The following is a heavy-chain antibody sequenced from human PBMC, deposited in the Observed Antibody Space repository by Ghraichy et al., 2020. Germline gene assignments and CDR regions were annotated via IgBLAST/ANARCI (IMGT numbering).Heavy chain of an antibody. D-gene: IGHD6-19*01. CDR1: GYTFSGYH. CDR3: ARGGSTIVAGMTIDY. V-gene: IGHV1-2*02. CDR2: INANTGDT. J-gene: IGHJ4*02. Sequence: ASVKVSCKASGYTFSGYHMHWVRQAPGQGLEWMGWINANTGDTNYAHKFQGRVAVTRDTSISTVYMDLSRLTSDDTAVYYCARGGSTIVAGMTIDYWGQGTLVTVSS.